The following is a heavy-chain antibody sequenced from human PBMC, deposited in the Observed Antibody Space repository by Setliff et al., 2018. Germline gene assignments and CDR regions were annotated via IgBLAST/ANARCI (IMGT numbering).Heavy chain of an antibody. D-gene: IGHD3-10*01. J-gene: IGHJ4*02. CDR2: IIPIIGEP. CDR1: GGTFNTYG. CDR3: AREALQRAGLYFFDI. Sequence: SVTVSCKASGGTFNTYGLSWVRQAPGQGLEWMGGIIPIIGEPNYAQKFQGRVTITADESTSTAYMELRSLKSEDTTVYYCAREALQRAGLYFFDIWGQGMLVTVSS. V-gene: IGHV1-69*13.